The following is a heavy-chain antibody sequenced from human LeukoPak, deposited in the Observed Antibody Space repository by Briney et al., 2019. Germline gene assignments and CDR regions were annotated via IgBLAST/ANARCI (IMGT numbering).Heavy chain of an antibody. Sequence: QPGGSLRLSCAASGFTFSSYWTHWVRQAPGKGLEWVSRVSSEGKSTSFADSVKGRFTISRDNAKNTLYLQMSGLRAEDTAVYYCARGPEMTFYYFDSWGQGTLVTVSS. CDR2: VSSEGKST. V-gene: IGHV3-74*01. J-gene: IGHJ4*02. D-gene: IGHD2/OR15-2a*01. CDR3: ARGPEMTFYYFDS. CDR1: GFTFSSYW.